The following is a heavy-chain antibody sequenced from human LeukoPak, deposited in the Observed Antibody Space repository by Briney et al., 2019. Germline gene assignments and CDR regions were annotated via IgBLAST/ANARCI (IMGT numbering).Heavy chain of an antibody. CDR1: GGSISSSSYY. CDR3: ASPRMDV. V-gene: IGHV4-39*01. CDR2: IYYSGST. J-gene: IGHJ6*02. Sequence: SETLSLTCTVPGGSISSSSYYWGWIRQPPGKGLEWIGSIYYSGSTYYNPSLKSRVTISVDTSKNQFSLKLSSVTAADTAVYYCASPRMDVWGQGTTVTVSS.